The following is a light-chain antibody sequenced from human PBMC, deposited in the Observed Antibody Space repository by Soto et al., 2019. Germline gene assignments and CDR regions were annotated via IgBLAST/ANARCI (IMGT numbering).Light chain of an antibody. CDR2: KAS. Sequence: DIQMTQSPSTLSASIGDRVTITCRASRNIGSWLAWYQQKAGKAPNLLIYKASTLETGVPSRFSGSASGTEFTLTICSLQPDDFATYYCQQYNSYPLTFGGGTKV. CDR1: RNIGSW. V-gene: IGKV1-5*03. CDR3: QQYNSYPLT. J-gene: IGKJ4*01.